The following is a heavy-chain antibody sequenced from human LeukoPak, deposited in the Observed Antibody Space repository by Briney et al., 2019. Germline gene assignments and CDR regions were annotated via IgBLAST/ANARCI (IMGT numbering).Heavy chain of an antibody. J-gene: IGHJ3*02. V-gene: IGHV3-15*07. Sequence: PGGSLRLSCAASDFTLTNARVNWISQAPGEGLEWVGRIKSKTDGGTTDFAAPVNGRFTISRDDSTNTVYLQMDSLKTEDTAVYYCIIAPGLFAFETWGQGTMVTVSS. CDR2: IKSKTDGGTT. D-gene: IGHD6-13*01. CDR1: DFTLTNAR. CDR3: IIAPGLFAFET.